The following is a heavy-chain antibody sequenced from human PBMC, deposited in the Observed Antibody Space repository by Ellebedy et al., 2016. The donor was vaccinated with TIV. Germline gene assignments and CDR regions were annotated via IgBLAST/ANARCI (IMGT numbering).Heavy chain of an antibody. J-gene: IGHJ6*02. CDR2: VYHSGSP. Sequence: PSETLSLTCTVSAGSNSNYFWNWIRPPPGKGLEWIGYVYHSGSPSYNPSPKSRVTISVDTSKNQFSLNLTSVTAVDTAVYYCASEYYDILTGQPYGMDVWGQGTTVTVSS. D-gene: IGHD3-9*01. CDR3: ASEYYDILTGQPYGMDV. CDR1: AGSNSNYF. V-gene: IGHV4-59*08.